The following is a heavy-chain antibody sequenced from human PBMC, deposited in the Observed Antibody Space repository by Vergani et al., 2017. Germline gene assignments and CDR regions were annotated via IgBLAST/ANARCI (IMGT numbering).Heavy chain of an antibody. CDR2: IYYSGST. D-gene: IGHD3-3*01. V-gene: IGHV4-59*01. CDR3: ARANNAYYDFWSGYSGAYYFDY. Sequence: QVQLQESGPGLVKPSETLSLTCTVSGGSISSYYWSWIRQPPGKGLEWIGYIYYSGSTNYNPSLKSRVTISVDTSKNQFDLKLSSVNAADTAVYYCARANNAYYDFWSGYSGAYYFDYWGQGTLVTVSS. J-gene: IGHJ4*02. CDR1: GGSISSYY.